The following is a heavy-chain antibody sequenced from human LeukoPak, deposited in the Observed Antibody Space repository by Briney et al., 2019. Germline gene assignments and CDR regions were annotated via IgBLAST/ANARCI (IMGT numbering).Heavy chain of an antibody. CDR2: ISSSGSTI. J-gene: IGHJ5*02. CDR1: GFTFSSYS. Sequence: PGGSLRLSCAASGFTFSSYSMNWVRQAPGKGLEWVSYISSSGSTIYYADSVKGRFTISRDNAKNSLYLQMNSLRAEDTAVYYCARGHSSSPNWFDPWGQGTLVTVSS. V-gene: IGHV3-48*04. CDR3: ARGHSSSPNWFDP. D-gene: IGHD6-13*01.